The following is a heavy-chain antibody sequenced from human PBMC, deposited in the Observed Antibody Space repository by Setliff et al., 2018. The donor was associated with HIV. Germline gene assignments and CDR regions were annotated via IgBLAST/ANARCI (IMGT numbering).Heavy chain of an antibody. J-gene: IGHJ6*02. CDR2: ISANNGNT. CDR3: ARDGEYQVLHYYYSGMDV. Sequence: RASVKVFCKASGYTFTRYGISWVRQAPGQGLEWMGWISANNGNTKYAQRLQGRVTMTTDTSTSTAYMDLRSLRSDDTAVYFCARDGEYQVLHYYYSGMDVWGQGTTVTVSS. V-gene: IGHV1-18*01. CDR1: GYTFTRYG. D-gene: IGHD2-2*01.